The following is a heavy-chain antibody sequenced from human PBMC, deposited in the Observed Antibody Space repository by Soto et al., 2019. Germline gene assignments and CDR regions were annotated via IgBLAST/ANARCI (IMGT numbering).Heavy chain of an antibody. J-gene: IGHJ6*02. V-gene: IGHV4-4*07. D-gene: IGHD3-10*01. CDR3: ASRGFGGMDV. CDR2: IYTSGST. CDR1: GGSISSYY. Sequence: LCGGSISSYYWSWIRQPAGKGLEWIGRIYTSGSTNYNPSLKSRVTMSVDTSKNQFSLKLSSVTAADTAVYYCASRGFGGMDVWGQGTTVTVSS.